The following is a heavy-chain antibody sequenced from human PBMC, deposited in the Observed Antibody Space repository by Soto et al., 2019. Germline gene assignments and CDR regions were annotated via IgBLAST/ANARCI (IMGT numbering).Heavy chain of an antibody. CDR1: GGSISSGGYY. J-gene: IGHJ5*02. V-gene: IGHV4-30-4*02. Sequence: SDTLSLTCTVSGGSISSGGYYWSWIRQHPGKGLDLIGYIYYSGSTYYNPSLKSRVTISVDTSKNQFSLKLSSVTAADTAVDYCASDSRGWHNWFDAGGQGALVPVSS. D-gene: IGHD6-19*01. CDR3: ASDSRGWHNWFDA. CDR2: IYYSGST.